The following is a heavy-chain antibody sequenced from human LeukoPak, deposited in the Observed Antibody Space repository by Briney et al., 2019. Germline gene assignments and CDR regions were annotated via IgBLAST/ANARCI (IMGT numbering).Heavy chain of an antibody. D-gene: IGHD6-13*01. CDR2: INPNSGGT. CDR1: GYTFTGYY. CDR3: ARGAYSSSWYSPYYYYGMDV. V-gene: IGHV1-2*06. J-gene: IGHJ6*02. Sequence: ASVKVSCKASGYTFTGYYMHWVRQAPGRGLEWMGRINPNSGGTNYAQKFQGRVTMTRDTSISTAYMELSRLRSDDTAVYYCARGAYSSSWYSPYYYYGMDVWGQGTTVTVSS.